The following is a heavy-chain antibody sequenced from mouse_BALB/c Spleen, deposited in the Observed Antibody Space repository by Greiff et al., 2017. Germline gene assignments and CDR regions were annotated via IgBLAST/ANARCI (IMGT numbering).Heavy chain of an antibody. Sequence: VQLQQSGAELVKPGASVKLSCTASGFNFKATYMHWVNQRPEQGLEWIGRIDPPNGNTKYDPKFQGKATITADTSSNTAYLQLSSLTPEDTAVYYGARRGSYYGNYAMDYWGQGTSVTVSS. D-gene: IGHD2-10*01. V-gene: IGHV14-3*02. CDR2: IDPPNGNT. J-gene: IGHJ4*01. CDR1: GFNFKATY. CDR3: ARRGSYYGNYAMDY.